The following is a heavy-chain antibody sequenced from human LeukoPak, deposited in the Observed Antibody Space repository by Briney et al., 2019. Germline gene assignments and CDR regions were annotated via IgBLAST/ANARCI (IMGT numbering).Heavy chain of an antibody. D-gene: IGHD5-24*01. J-gene: IGHJ4*02. V-gene: IGHV3-30*04. Sequence: PGGSLRLSCAASGFTFSSYAIHWVRQAPGKGLEWVAVISYDGSNKYYADSVKGRFTISRDNSKNTLYLQMNSLRAEDTAMYYCASQRWLQSSFDYWGQGTLVTVSS. CDR2: ISYDGSNK. CDR3: ASQRWLQSSFDY. CDR1: GFTFSSYA.